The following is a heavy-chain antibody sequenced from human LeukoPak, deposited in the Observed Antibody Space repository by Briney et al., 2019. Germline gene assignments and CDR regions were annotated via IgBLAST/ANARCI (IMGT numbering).Heavy chain of an antibody. CDR1: GYTFTSYY. J-gene: IGHJ4*02. Sequence: ASVKVSCKASGYTFTSYYMHWVRQAPGQGLEWMGMINPSGGSTSNAQKFQGRVTMTRDTSTSPVYIELSSLRSEDTDVYYCASNLVATSLGGYWGQGTLVTVSS. D-gene: IGHD5-12*01. V-gene: IGHV1-46*01. CDR2: INPSGGST. CDR3: ASNLVATSLGGY.